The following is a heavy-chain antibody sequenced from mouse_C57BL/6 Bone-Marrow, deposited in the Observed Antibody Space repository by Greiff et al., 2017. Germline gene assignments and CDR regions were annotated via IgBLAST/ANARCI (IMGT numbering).Heavy chain of an antibody. D-gene: IGHD2-1*01. V-gene: IGHV5-17*01. CDR3: AGGKGVYAMDY. Sequence: EVQVVESGGGLVKPGGSLKLSCAASGFTFSDYGMHWVRQAPEKGLEWVAYISSGSSTIYYADTVKGRFTISRANAMNTLFLQMTSLRSEDTAMYDCAGGKGVYAMDYWGQGTSVTVSS. CDR2: ISSGSSTI. J-gene: IGHJ4*01. CDR1: GFTFSDYG.